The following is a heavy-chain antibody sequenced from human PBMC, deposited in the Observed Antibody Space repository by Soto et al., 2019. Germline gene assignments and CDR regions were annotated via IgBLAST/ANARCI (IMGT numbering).Heavy chain of an antibody. V-gene: IGHV1-18*01. Sequence: GASVKVSCKASGYTFTSYGISWVRQAPGQGLEWMGWISAYNGNTNYAQKLQGRVTMTTDTSTSTAYMEMRSLRSEDTAVYYCARDRTYCSSTSCPGGNWFDPWGQGTLVTVSS. D-gene: IGHD2-2*01. CDR3: ARDRTYCSSTSCPGGNWFDP. CDR1: GYTFTSYG. CDR2: ISAYNGNT. J-gene: IGHJ5*02.